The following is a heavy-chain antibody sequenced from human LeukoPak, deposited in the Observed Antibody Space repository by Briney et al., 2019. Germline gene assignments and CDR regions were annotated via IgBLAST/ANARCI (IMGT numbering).Heavy chain of an antibody. CDR2: IYYSGST. CDR1: GGSISSSSYY. J-gene: IGHJ4*02. V-gene: IGHV4-39*07. D-gene: IGHD3-3*01. CDR3: ARQLGVVKSLPYFDY. Sequence: SETLSLTCTVSGGSISSSSYYWGWIRQPPGKGLEWIGSIYYSGSTYYNPSLKSRVTISVDTSKNQFSLKLSSVTAADTAVYYCARQLGVVKSLPYFDYWGQGTLVTVSS.